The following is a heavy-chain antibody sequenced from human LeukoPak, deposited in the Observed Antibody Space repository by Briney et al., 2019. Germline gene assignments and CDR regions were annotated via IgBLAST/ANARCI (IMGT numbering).Heavy chain of an antibody. Sequence: SVKVSCKASGGTFSSYAISWVRQAPGQGLEWMGGIIPIFGTANYAQKFQGRVTITADESTSTAYMELSSLRSEDTAIYYCARTNSPGQLRFMDVWGKGTPVTVSS. CDR1: GGTFSSYA. J-gene: IGHJ6*03. D-gene: IGHD6-6*01. CDR3: ARTNSPGQLRFMDV. V-gene: IGHV1-69*13. CDR2: IIPIFGTA.